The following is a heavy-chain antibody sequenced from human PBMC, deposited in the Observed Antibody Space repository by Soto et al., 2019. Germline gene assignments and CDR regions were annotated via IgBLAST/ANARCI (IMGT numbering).Heavy chain of an antibody. CDR3: ARVLRLGAFDI. V-gene: IGHV3-48*02. CDR2: ISSSRSTR. D-gene: IGHD2-15*01. J-gene: IGHJ3*02. CDR1: GFTFSSYS. Sequence: EVQLVESGGGLVQPGGSLRLSCAASGFTFSSYSRNWVRQAPGKGLEWVSYISSSRSTRYYADSVMGRFTISRDNAKNSLYLQLNRLRDEDTAVYYCARVLRLGAFDIWGQGTIVTVSS.